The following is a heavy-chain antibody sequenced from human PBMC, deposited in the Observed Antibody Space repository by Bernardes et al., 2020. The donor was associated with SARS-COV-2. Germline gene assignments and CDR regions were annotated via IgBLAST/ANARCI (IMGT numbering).Heavy chain of an antibody. J-gene: IGHJ4*02. D-gene: IGHD2-15*01. Sequence: GGSLRLSCTTSGFTFADYAMTWVRQAPGKGLEWVGFIRSKAYGETREYAASVKGRFSFSRDDSKNIAYVQMNSLKTEDTAVYYCTRGRQQVDVWGQGTLVTVSS. V-gene: IGHV3-49*04. CDR2: IRSKAYGETR. CDR1: GFTFADYA. CDR3: TRGRQQVDV.